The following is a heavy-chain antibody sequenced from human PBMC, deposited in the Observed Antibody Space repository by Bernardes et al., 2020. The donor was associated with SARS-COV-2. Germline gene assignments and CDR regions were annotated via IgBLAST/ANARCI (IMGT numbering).Heavy chain of an antibody. CDR1: GFTLSNFA. Sequence: GGSLRLSCAASGFTLSNFAMHWVRKAPGKGLEWVEVISYDGSKNSVKGRFTISRDNSKNTLYLQMNSLRGEDTAVYYCAREVEVAHMFDYWGQGTLVTVSS. CDR2: ISYDGSK. V-gene: IGHV3-30*01. D-gene: IGHD2-15*01. J-gene: IGHJ4*02. CDR3: AREVEVAHMFDY.